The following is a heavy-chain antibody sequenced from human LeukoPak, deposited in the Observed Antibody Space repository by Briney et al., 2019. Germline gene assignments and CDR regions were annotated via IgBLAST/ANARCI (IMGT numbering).Heavy chain of an antibody. V-gene: IGHV1-8*01. Sequence: ASVKVSCKASGYTFTNYDINWVRQATGQGLEWMGWMNPNSGNTGYAQKFQGRVTMTRNTSISTAYMELSSLRSEDTAVYYCARNLGRSSWYIWFDFWGQGTLVTVPS. D-gene: IGHD6-13*01. CDR1: GYTFTNYD. J-gene: IGHJ5*01. CDR2: MNPNSGNT. CDR3: ARNLGRSSWYIWFDF.